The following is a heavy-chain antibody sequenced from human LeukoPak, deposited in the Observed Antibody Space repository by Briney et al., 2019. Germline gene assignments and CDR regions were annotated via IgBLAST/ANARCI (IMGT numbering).Heavy chain of an antibody. Sequence: ASVKVSCKASGYTFTSYYMHWVRQAPGQGLEGMGIINPSGGSTSYAQKFQGRVTMTRDTSTSTVYMELSSLRSEDTAVYYCARDQTALRLGELSAPFDYWGQGTLVTVSS. CDR2: INPSGGST. V-gene: IGHV1-46*01. J-gene: IGHJ4*02. CDR1: GYTFTSYY. CDR3: ARDQTALRLGELSAPFDY. D-gene: IGHD3-16*02.